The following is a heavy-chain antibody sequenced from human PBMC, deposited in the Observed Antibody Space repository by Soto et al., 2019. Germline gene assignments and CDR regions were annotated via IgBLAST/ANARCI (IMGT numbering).Heavy chain of an antibody. J-gene: IGHJ4*02. CDR2: ISPYNGNT. CDR3: ARAANYYGSGSYYTAPFDY. Sequence: GASVKVSCKASGYTFTSYGISWVRQAPGQGLEWMGWISPYNGNTNYAQKLQGRVTMTRDTSTSTAYMELRSLRSDDTAVYYCARAANYYGSGSYYTAPFDYWGQGTLVTVSS. CDR1: GYTFTSYG. D-gene: IGHD3-10*01. V-gene: IGHV1-18*01.